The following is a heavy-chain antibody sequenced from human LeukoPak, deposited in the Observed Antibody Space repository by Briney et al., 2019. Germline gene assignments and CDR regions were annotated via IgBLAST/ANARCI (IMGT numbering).Heavy chain of an antibody. V-gene: IGHV4-4*02. CDR3: ARTLGSGSTCDY. CDR1: GDSISSSKR. Sequence: PSETLSLTCAVSGDSISSSKRWSWVRQPPGKGLEWLGEIYQSGSTNYNPSLKSRVTISVDKSKNQFSLKLTSVTAADTAVYYCARTLGSGSTCDYWGQGTVVTVSS. CDR2: IYQSGST. D-gene: IGHD3-10*01. J-gene: IGHJ4*02.